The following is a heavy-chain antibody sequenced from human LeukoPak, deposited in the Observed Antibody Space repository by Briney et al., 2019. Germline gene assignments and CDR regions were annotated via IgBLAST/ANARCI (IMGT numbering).Heavy chain of an antibody. Sequence: ASVKVSCKASGYTFTGYYIHWVRQAPGQGLEWMGWINPNSGDTNYAQKFQGRVTMTRDTSISTAYMELSRLRSDDTAVYYCARIYCSSTSCYYFDYWGQGTLVTVSS. CDR2: INPNSGDT. CDR1: GYTFTGYY. J-gene: IGHJ4*02. V-gene: IGHV1-2*02. D-gene: IGHD2-2*01. CDR3: ARIYCSSTSCYYFDY.